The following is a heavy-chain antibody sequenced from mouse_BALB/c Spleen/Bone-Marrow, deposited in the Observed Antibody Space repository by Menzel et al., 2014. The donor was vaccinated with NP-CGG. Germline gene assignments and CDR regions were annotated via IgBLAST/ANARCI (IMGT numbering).Heavy chain of an antibody. V-gene: IGHV2-2*02. J-gene: IGHJ4*01. CDR3: ARNYYGSSYYAMDY. CDR2: IWSGGST. Sequence: VQLQESGPGLVQPSQSLSITCTVSGFSLTSYGVHWVRQSPGKGLEWLGVIWSGGSTDYNAAFISRLSISKDNSKSQVFFKMNSLQANDTAIYYCARNYYGSSYYAMDYWGQGTSVTVSS. CDR1: GFSLTSYG. D-gene: IGHD1-1*01.